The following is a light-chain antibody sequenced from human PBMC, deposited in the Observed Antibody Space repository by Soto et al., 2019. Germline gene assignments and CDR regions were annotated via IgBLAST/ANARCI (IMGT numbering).Light chain of an antibody. CDR3: QQSFTTPLT. CDR2: AAS. V-gene: IGKV1-39*01. J-gene: IGKJ4*01. CDR1: QSIINY. Sequence: IQMTQSPSSLSASVGDRVTITCRASQSIINYLNWYQLRPGKAPRLLIYAASSLQSGVPSRFTGGGSGTHFTLTISNLQPEDSATYCCQQSFTTPLTFGGGTKVEIK.